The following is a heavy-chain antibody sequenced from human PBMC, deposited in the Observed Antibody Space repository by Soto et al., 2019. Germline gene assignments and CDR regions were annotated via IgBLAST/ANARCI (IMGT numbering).Heavy chain of an antibody. CDR3: AKDWGNYYDSSAYFRFFYS. D-gene: IGHD3-22*01. V-gene: IGHV3-30*18. J-gene: IGHJ4*02. CDR2: ISYDGSNK. CDR1: GFTFSRYG. Sequence: GGSLRLSCSASGFTFSRYGMHWVRQAPGKGLEWVTVISYDGSNKYYADSVKGRFTISRDNSKNTLYLQMNSLRAEDTAVYYCAKDWGNYYDSSAYFRFFYSWGQGTLLTVSS.